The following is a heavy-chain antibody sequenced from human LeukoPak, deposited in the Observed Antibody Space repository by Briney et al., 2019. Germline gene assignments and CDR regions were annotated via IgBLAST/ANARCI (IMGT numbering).Heavy chain of an antibody. J-gene: IGHJ4*02. V-gene: IGHV4-39*01. D-gene: IGHD6-13*01. Sequence: SETLSLTCTVSGGSIGSSSYYWDWIRQSPGKGLEWVGSIYYSGSTYYNPSLKSRVTTSVDTSKNQFSLMLSSVTAADTAVYYCARRRIAAAGTDYWGQGTLVTVSS. CDR3: ARRRIAAAGTDY. CDR2: IYYSGST. CDR1: GGSIGSSSYY.